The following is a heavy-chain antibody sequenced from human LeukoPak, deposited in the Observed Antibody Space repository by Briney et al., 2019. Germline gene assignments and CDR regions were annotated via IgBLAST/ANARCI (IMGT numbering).Heavy chain of an antibody. CDR3: AKGGEEFSSSNCYRGPIDY. J-gene: IGHJ4*02. D-gene: IGHD2-2*01. CDR1: GFTVSSNY. Sequence: GSLRLSCAASGFTVSSNYMRWVRQAPGKGLEWVSVIYSGGSTYYADSVKGRFTISRDNSKNTLYLQMNSLRAEDTAVYYCAKGGEEFSSSNCYRGPIDYLGQGTLGHVSS. V-gene: IGHV3-66*01. CDR2: IYSGGST.